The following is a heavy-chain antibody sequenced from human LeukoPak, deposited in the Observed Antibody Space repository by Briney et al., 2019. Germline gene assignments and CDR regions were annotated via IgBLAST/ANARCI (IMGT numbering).Heavy chain of an antibody. CDR1: GFTFSSYG. CDR3: AKDLPYYDFWSGRFDY. D-gene: IGHD3-3*01. V-gene: IGHV3-30*18. J-gene: IGHJ4*02. CDR2: ISYDGSNK. Sequence: GGSLRLSCAASGFTFSSYGMHWVRQAPGKGLEWVAVISYDGSNKYYADSVKGRFTISRDNSKNTLYPQMNSLRAEDTAVYYCAKDLPYYDFWSGRFDYWGQGTLVTVSS.